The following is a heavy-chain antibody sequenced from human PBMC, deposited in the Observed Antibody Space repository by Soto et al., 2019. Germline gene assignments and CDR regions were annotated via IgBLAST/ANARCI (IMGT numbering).Heavy chain of an antibody. CDR2: IDPSDSYT. CDR1: GYSFTSYW. D-gene: IGHD2-15*01. V-gene: IGHV5-10-1*01. J-gene: IGHJ3*02. Sequence: GESLKISCKGSGYSFTSYWISWARQMPGKGLEWMGRIDPSDSYTNYSPSFQGHVTISADKSISTAYLQWSSLKASDTAMYYCASGYCSGGSCYKDDDACDIWGQGTRVT. CDR3: ASGYCSGGSCYKDDDACDI.